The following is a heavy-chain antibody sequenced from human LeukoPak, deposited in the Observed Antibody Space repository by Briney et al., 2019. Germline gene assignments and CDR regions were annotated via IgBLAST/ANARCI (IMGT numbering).Heavy chain of an antibody. CDR2: ISYDGSNK. CDR1: GFTFSSYA. V-gene: IGHV3-30*04. Sequence: PGGSLRLSCAASGFTFSSYAMHWVRQAPGKGLEWVAVISYDGSNKYYADSVKGRFTISRDNSKNTLYLQMNSLRAEDTAVYYCARDPLFSGYRSSTSCYCFDYWGQGTLVTVSS. J-gene: IGHJ4*02. CDR3: ARDPLFSGYRSSTSCYCFDY. D-gene: IGHD2-2*03.